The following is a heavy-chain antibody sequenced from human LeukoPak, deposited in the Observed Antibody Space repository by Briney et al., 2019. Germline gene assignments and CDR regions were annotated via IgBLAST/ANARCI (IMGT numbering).Heavy chain of an antibody. V-gene: IGHV3-21*01. J-gene: IGHJ4*02. CDR3: ARESNYDFWSGYYYYFDY. D-gene: IGHD3-3*01. CDR2: ISSSSSYI. Sequence: PGGSLRLSCAASGFTFSSYSMNWVRQAPGKGLEWVSSISSSSSYIYYADSVKGRFTISRDNAKNSLYLQMNSLRAEDTAVYYCARESNYDFWSGYYYYFDYWGQGTLVTVSS. CDR1: GFTFSSYS.